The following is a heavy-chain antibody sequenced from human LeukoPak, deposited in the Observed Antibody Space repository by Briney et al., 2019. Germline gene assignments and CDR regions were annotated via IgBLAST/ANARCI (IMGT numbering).Heavy chain of an antibody. CDR2: IYTSGST. CDR3: ARGISDFWSGYYLYFDY. CDR1: GGSISSYY. Sequence: SETLSLTCTVSGGSISSYYWSWIRQPAGKGLEWIGRIYTSGSTNYNPSLKSRVTMSVDTSKNQFSLKLSSVIAADTAVYYCARGISDFWSGYYLYFDYWGQGTLVTVSS. V-gene: IGHV4-4*07. D-gene: IGHD3-3*01. J-gene: IGHJ4*02.